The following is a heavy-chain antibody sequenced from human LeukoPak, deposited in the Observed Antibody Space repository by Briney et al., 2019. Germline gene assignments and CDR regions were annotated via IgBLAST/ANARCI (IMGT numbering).Heavy chain of an antibody. CDR1: GFTFSSYE. J-gene: IGHJ4*02. D-gene: IGHD3-10*01. V-gene: IGHV3-48*03. Sequence: PGGSLRLSCAASGFTFSSYEMNWVRQAPGKGLEWVSYISSSGSTIYYADSVEGRFTISRDNAKNSLYLQMNSLRAEDTAVYYCARDKRSRWFGESTYYFDYWGQGTLVTVSS. CDR3: ARDKRSRWFGESTYYFDY. CDR2: ISSSGSTI.